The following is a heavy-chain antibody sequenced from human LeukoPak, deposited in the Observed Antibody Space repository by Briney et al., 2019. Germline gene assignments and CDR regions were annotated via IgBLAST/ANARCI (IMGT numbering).Heavy chain of an antibody. Sequence: SETLSPTCTVSGGSISSYYWSWIRQPPGKGLEWIGYIYTSGSTNYNPSLKSRVTISIDTSKNQFSLKLSSVTAADTAVYYCARLPDGGPGWYFDYWGQGTLVTVSS. CDR3: ARLPDGGPGWYFDY. CDR2: IYTSGST. J-gene: IGHJ4*02. CDR1: GGSISSYY. D-gene: IGHD2-15*01. V-gene: IGHV4-4*09.